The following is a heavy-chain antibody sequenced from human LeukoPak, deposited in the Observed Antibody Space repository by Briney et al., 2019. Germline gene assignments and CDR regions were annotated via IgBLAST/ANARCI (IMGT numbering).Heavy chain of an antibody. CDR3: ARDLGYCSGGSCCD. J-gene: IGHJ4*02. D-gene: IGHD2-15*01. CDR2: ISSSGSTT. V-gene: IGHV3-48*03. CDR1: GFTFSSYE. Sequence: PGTSLRLSCAASGFTFSSYEMNWVRQAPGKGLEWVSYISSSGSTTYYADSVKGRFTISRDDAMNSLYLQMNSLRAEDTGVYYCARDLGYCSGGSCCDWGQGTLVTVSS.